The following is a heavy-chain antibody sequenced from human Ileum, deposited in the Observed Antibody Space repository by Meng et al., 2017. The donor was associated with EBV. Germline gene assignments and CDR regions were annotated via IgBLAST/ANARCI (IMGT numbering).Heavy chain of an antibody. V-gene: IGHV2-5*02. CDR1: GFSLTANPVG. CDR2: IYWDDDK. D-gene: IGHD4/OR15-4a*01. Sequence: HINFNGSVPTLTNPTQTLTLTCTVSGFSLTANPVGLAWIRQPPGKALEWLAVIYWDDDKRYSPSLKSRLTITKDSSKNQVVLTMTNLDLVDTTTYYCAHRRDYGGMWDTGCLDYWGQGALVTVSS. J-gene: IGHJ4*02. CDR3: AHRRDYGGMWDTGCLDY.